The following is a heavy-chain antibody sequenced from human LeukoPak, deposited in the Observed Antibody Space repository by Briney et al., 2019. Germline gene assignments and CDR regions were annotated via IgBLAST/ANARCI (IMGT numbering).Heavy chain of an antibody. V-gene: IGHV1-2*02. D-gene: IGHD6-6*01. CDR3: ARDYEAARYDY. CDR2: INPNSGGT. Sequence: GASVKVSCKASGYTFADYYMHWVRQAPGQGLEWMGWINPNSGGTNYAQKFQGRVTMTRDTSISTAYMELSRLRSDDTAVYYCARDYEAARYDYWGQGTLVTVSS. CDR1: GYTFADYY. J-gene: IGHJ4*02.